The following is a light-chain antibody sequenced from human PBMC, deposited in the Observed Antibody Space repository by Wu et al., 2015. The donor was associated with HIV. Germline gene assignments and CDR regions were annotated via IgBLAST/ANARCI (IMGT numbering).Light chain of an antibody. CDR3: QQYSHSPRT. Sequence: EIVLTQSPGTLSLSPGERATLSCRASQSVSSSYLAWYQQKPGQAPRLLIYGASSRATGIPDRFSGSGSGTDFTLTISRLEPEDFAVYYCQQYSHSPRTFGQGTKVEFK. CDR1: QSVSSSY. J-gene: IGKJ1*01. CDR2: GAS. V-gene: IGKV3-20*01.